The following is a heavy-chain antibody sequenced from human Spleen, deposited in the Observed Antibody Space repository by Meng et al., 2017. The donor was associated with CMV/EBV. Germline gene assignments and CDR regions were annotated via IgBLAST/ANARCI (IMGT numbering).Heavy chain of an antibody. V-gene: IGHV4-59*12. CDR3: ARAYSSSSPPSY. CDR2: ISYSGDT. CDR1: GGSISNYF. Sequence: GSLRLSCTVSGGSISNYFWSWIRQSPGKGLEWVGYISYSGDTNYNPFLKSRVTISLDTSKNQFSLKLSSVTAADTAVYYCARAYSSSSPPSYWGQGTLVTVSS. J-gene: IGHJ4*02. D-gene: IGHD6-6*01.